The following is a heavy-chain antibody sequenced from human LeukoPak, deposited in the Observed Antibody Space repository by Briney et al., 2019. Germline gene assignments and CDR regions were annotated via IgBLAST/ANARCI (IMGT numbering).Heavy chain of an antibody. D-gene: IGHD1-1*01. Sequence: SETLSLTCTVSGYSINNGYYWGWIRQPPGKGLEWIGRIYTSGSTNYNPSLKSRVTISIDTSKNQFSLKLNSVTAADTAVYYCARDTKNWGQGTLVTVSS. CDR3: ARDTKN. CDR2: IYTSGST. J-gene: IGHJ4*02. CDR1: GYSINNGYY. V-gene: IGHV4-38-2*02.